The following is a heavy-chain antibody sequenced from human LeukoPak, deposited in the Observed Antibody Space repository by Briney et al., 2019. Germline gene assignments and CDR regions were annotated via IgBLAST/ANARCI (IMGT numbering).Heavy chain of an antibody. CDR2: VFYSGST. CDR3: ARRMGSSWTFDY. D-gene: IGHD6-13*01. Sequence: SETLSLTCTVSGGSISSYHWSWIRQPPGKELEWIGYVFYSGSTNYNPSLKSRVTISVDTSKNQFSLKLSSVTAADTAVYYCARRMGSSWTFDYWGQGTLVTVSS. V-gene: IGHV4-59*01. CDR1: GGSISSYH. J-gene: IGHJ4*02.